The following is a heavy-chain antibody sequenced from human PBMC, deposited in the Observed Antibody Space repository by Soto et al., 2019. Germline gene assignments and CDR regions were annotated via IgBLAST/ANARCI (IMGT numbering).Heavy chain of an antibody. J-gene: IGHJ3*02. V-gene: IGHV3-33*01. D-gene: IGHD2-15*01. Sequence: QVQLVESGGGVVQPGRSLRLSCAASGFTFSSYGMHWVRQAPGKGLEWVAVIWYDGSNKYYADSVKGRFTIARDNSKNTLYLQMNSLRAEDPAVYYCARRWRYDAFGIWGEGTMVTVSS. CDR2: IWYDGSNK. CDR3: ARRWRYDAFGI. CDR1: GFTFSSYG.